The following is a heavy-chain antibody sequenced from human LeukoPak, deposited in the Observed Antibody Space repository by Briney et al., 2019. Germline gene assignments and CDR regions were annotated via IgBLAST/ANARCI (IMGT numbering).Heavy chain of an antibody. CDR3: ARDPPMRGSGYLNWFDP. CDR1: GYTFTSYG. V-gene: IGHV1-18*01. J-gene: IGHJ5*02. D-gene: IGHD3-22*01. Sequence: ASVKVSCKASGYTFTSYGISWVRQAPGQGLEWMGWISAYNGNTNYAQKLQGRVTMTTDTSTSTAYMELRSLRSDDTAVYYCARDPPMRGSGYLNWFDPWGQGTLVTVSS. CDR2: ISAYNGNT.